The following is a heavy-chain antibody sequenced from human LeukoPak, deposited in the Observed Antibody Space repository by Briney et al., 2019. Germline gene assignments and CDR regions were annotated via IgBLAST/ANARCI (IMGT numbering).Heavy chain of an antibody. CDR1: GFTFNTFN. J-gene: IGHJ4*02. Sequence: GGSLRLSCAASGFTFNTFNMNWVRQAPGKGLEWVSSITSGGDYIYYADSVKGRFTTSRDNAKNSLSLQLNSLRAEDTAVYYCASKPLYSGSYSWGQGTLVTVSS. CDR2: ITSGGDYI. D-gene: IGHD1-26*01. CDR3: ASKPLYSGSYS. V-gene: IGHV3-21*01.